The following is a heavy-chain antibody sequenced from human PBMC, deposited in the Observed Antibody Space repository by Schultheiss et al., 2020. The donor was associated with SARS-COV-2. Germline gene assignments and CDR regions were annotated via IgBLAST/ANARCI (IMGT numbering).Heavy chain of an antibody. CDR3: ARGLRYFNWPYYYYGMDV. CDR1: GGSISSYY. D-gene: IGHD3-9*01. Sequence: SETLSLTCTVSGGSISSYYWGWIRQPPGKGLEWIGYIYYSGSTYYNPSLKSRVTISVDTSKNQFSLKLSSVTAADTAVYYCARGLRYFNWPYYYYGMDVWGQGTTVTVSS. J-gene: IGHJ6*02. CDR2: IYYSGST. V-gene: IGHV4-59*01.